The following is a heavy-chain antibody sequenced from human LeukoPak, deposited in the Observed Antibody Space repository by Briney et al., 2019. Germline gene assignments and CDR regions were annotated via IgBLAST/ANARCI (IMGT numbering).Heavy chain of an antibody. CDR2: IRSEAYGGTP. D-gene: IGHD6-19*01. V-gene: IGHV3-49*04. Sequence: GGSLRLSCTGSGFNFGDYAMSWVRQAPGKGLEWVAFIRSEAYGGTPEYAASVKGRFSISRDDSKTIAYLQMNSLKTEDTAFYYCTRGWLTRIPADAFDIWGQGTLVTVSS. CDR3: TRGWLTRIPADAFDI. J-gene: IGHJ3*02. CDR1: GFNFGDYA.